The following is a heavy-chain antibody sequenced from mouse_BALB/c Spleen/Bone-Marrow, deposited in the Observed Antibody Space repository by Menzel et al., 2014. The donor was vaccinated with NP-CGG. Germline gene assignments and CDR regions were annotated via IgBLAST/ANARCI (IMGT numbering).Heavy chain of an antibody. CDR3: ALNWDSAY. CDR1: GFTFSSYG. Sequence: EVKVVESGGDLVRPGGSLKLSCAASGFTFSSYGTSWVRQTPDKRLEWVATINNGGTYTYYPDSVKGRFTISRDNAKNTLYLQMSSLKSEDTAMYYCALNWDSAYWGQGTLVTVSA. J-gene: IGHJ3*01. V-gene: IGHV5-6*01. D-gene: IGHD4-1*02. CDR2: INNGGTYT.